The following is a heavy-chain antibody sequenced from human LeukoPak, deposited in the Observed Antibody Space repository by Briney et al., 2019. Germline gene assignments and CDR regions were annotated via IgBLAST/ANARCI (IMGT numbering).Heavy chain of an antibody. V-gene: IGHV3-15*01. CDR3: TTVLRWSGYYSNFDY. Sequence: GGSLRLSCAASGFTFSNHGMTWVRQAPGKGLEWVGRIKSKTDGGTTEYAAPVKGRFTISRDDSKNTLYLQMNSLKTEDTAVYYCTTVLRWSGYYSNFDYWGQGTLVTVSS. CDR2: IKSKTDGGTT. J-gene: IGHJ4*02. D-gene: IGHD3-3*01. CDR1: GFTFSNHG.